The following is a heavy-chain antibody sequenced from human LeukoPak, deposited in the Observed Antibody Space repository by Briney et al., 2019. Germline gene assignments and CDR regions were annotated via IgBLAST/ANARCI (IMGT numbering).Heavy chain of an antibody. J-gene: IGHJ4*02. CDR1: GGSISNYY. CDR2: ISYTENT. D-gene: IGHD4-17*01. Sequence: SETLSLTCTASGGSISNYYWSWIRQPPGKGLEWIGYISYTENTDYNPSLRSRVTMSVDTSKNQFSLTLTSVTAADTAVYYCTREPDTVTGGVWGQGTRVTVSS. V-gene: IGHV4-59*01. CDR3: TREPDTVTGGV.